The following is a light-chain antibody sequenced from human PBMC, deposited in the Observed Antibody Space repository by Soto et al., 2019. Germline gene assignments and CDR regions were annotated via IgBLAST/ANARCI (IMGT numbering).Light chain of an antibody. CDR2: EGS. CDR1: SSDVGNYDL. J-gene: IGLJ1*01. V-gene: IGLV2-23*01. Sequence: QSVLPQPASLSGSPGPSLTISCTGTSSDVGNYDLVSWYQQLPGKAPKFILYEGSKRPSGVSNRFSGSKSGNTASLTISGLQAEDEADYYCCSYAGSSTYVFGTGTKVT. CDR3: CSYAGSSTYV.